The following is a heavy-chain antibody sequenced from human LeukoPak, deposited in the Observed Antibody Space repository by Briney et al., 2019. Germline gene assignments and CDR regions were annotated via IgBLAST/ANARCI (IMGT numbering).Heavy chain of an antibody. J-gene: IGHJ4*02. Sequence: GGSLRLSCAASGLTFSSYNMNWVRQAPGKGLEWVSYITSSSGTKYYADSVKGRFTISRDNAKNSLYLQMNSLRAEDTAVYYCARDILHFDSWGQGTLVTVSS. D-gene: IGHD2-21*01. V-gene: IGHV3-48*01. CDR1: GLTFSSYN. CDR3: ARDILHFDS. CDR2: ITSSSGTK.